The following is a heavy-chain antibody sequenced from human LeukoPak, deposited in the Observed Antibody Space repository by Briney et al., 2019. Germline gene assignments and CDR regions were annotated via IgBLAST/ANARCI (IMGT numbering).Heavy chain of an antibody. J-gene: IGHJ4*02. CDR3: TTGPITYYYDSSGPDFDY. V-gene: IGHV3-15*01. Sequence: TGGSLRLSCAASGFTFSNAWMSWVRQAPGKGLEWVGRIKSKTDGGTTDYAAPVKGRFTISRDDSKNTLYLQMNSLKTEDTAVYYCTTGPITYYYDSSGPDFDYWGQGTLVTVSS. CDR2: IKSKTDGGTT. D-gene: IGHD3-22*01. CDR1: GFTFSNAW.